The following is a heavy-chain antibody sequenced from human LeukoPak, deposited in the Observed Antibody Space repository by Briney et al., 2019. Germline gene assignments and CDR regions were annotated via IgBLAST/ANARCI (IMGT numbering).Heavy chain of an antibody. Sequence: GGSLRLSCAASGFTFSSYGMHWVRQAPGKGLEWVAVIWYDGSNKYYADSVKGRFTISRDNAKNSLYLQMNSLRAEDTALYHCARDRAVAGTWYAFDIWGQGTMVTVSS. CDR1: GFTFSSYG. D-gene: IGHD6-19*01. CDR2: IWYDGSNK. V-gene: IGHV3-33*01. J-gene: IGHJ3*02. CDR3: ARDRAVAGTWYAFDI.